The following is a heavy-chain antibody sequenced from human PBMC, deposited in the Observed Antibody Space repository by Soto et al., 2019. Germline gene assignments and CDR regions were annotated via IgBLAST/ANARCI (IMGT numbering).Heavy chain of an antibody. V-gene: IGHV4-30-2*01. J-gene: IGHJ4*02. CDR3: ARERGGYGLFDS. Sequence: CTVSGGSISNAAYSWSWIRQPPGKGLEWIGYIYPSGMPFYNPSLRSRVTISIDRSNDQFSLNLKSVTAADTAVYYRARERGGYGLFDSWGQGTLVTVS. D-gene: IGHD5-18*01. CDR1: GGSISNAAYS. CDR2: IYPSGMP.